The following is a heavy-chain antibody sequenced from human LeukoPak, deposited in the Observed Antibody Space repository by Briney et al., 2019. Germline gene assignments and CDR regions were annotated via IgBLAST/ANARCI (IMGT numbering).Heavy chain of an antibody. V-gene: IGHV3-21*01. J-gene: IGHJ4*02. Sequence: GGSLRLSCAASGFTFSSYSMNWVRQAPGKGLEWVSSISSSSSYIYYADSVKGRFTISRDNAKNSLYLPMNSLRAEDTAVYYCARVLDTAMAYFDYWGQGTLVTVSS. CDR2: ISSSSSYI. CDR3: ARVLDTAMAYFDY. D-gene: IGHD5-18*01. CDR1: GFTFSSYS.